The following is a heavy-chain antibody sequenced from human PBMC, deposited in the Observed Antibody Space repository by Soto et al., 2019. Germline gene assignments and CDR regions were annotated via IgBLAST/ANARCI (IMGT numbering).Heavy chain of an antibody. CDR1: GGSFSGYY. CDR2: INHSGST. Sequence: PSETLSLTCAVYGGSFSGYYWSWIRQPPGKGLEWIGEINHSGSTNYNPSLKSRVTISVDTSKNQFSPKLSSVTAADTAVYYCARHIAARYHYYYGMDVWGQGTTVTVSS. V-gene: IGHV4-34*01. CDR3: ARHIAARYHYYYGMDV. J-gene: IGHJ6*02. D-gene: IGHD6-6*01.